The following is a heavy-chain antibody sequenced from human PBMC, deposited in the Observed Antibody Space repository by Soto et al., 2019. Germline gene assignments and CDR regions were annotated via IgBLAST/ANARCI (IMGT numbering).Heavy chain of an antibody. CDR2: INQDAHET. D-gene: IGHD5-12*01. Sequence: PGGSLRLSCAASGFTFSAYWMSWVRQAPGRGLEWVANINQDAHETNYVDSLRGRVTISRDNAHNSLYLHMSSLRVEDTAVYYCARGGPELATIGSFDYWGQGTLVTVSS. V-gene: IGHV3-7*03. CDR1: GFTFSAYW. J-gene: IGHJ4*02. CDR3: ARGGPELATIGSFDY.